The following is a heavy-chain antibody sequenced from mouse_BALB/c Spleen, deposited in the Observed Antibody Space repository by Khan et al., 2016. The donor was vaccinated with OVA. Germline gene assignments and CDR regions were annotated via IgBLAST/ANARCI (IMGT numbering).Heavy chain of an antibody. CDR3: ARGSYGSFGF. CDR2: INPSNDYS. CDR1: GYIFTNYM. J-gene: IGHJ3*01. D-gene: IGHD1-1*01. Sequence: QVRLQQSGAELARPGASVKMSCKASGYIFTNYMMHWVKQRPGQGLEWIGDINPSNDYSNYNQNFKDKATLTADKSSSTAYMQLSSLTSEDTAVXYCARGSYGSFGFWGQGTLVTVSA. V-gene: IGHV1-4*01.